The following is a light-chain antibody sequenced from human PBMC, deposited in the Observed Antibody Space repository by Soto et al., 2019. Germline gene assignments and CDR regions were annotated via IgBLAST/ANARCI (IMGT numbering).Light chain of an antibody. J-gene: IGLJ1*01. CDR1: SSNIGAGYD. CDR3: QSYDNNLSALYV. V-gene: IGLV1-40*01. Sequence: QPVLTQPPSVSGAPGQRVTISCTGTSSNIGAGYDVHWYQQLPGTAPKLLIYGNTNRPSGVPDRFSGSKSDTSASLAITGLQAEDEADYFCQSYDNNLSALYVFGTGTKLTVL. CDR2: GNT.